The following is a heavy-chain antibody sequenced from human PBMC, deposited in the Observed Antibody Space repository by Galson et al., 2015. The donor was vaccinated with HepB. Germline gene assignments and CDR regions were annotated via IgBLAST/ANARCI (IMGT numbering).Heavy chain of an antibody. CDR2: ISWNSGSI. CDR3: TKGYYYGSGSPFDY. D-gene: IGHD3-10*01. J-gene: IGHJ4*02. Sequence: SLRLSCAASGFIFDDYAMYWVRHAPGKGLEWVSGISWNSGSIDYVDSVKGRFTISRDNAKNSLYLQMNSLRPEDTALYYCTKGYYYGSGSPFDYWGQGTLVTVSS. V-gene: IGHV3-9*01. CDR1: GFIFDDYA.